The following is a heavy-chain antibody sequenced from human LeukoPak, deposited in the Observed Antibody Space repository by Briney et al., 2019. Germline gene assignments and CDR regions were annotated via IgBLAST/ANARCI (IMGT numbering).Heavy chain of an antibody. V-gene: IGHV1-2*06. J-gene: IGHJ4*02. CDR1: GYTFTGYY. D-gene: IGHD3-10*01. CDR2: INPNSGGT. CDR3: AAHRYYYGSGSYSSGY. Sequence: GASVKVSCKASGYTFTGYYMHWVRQAPGQGLEWMGRINPNSGGTNYAQKFQGRVTMTRDTSISTAYMELSRLRSDDTAVYYCAAHRYYYGSGSYSSGYWGQGTLVTVSS.